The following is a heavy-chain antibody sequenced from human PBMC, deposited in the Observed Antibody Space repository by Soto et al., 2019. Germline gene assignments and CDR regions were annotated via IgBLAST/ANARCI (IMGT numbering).Heavy chain of an antibody. CDR2: IYYSGST. CDR1: GGSISSGGYY. V-gene: IGHV4-31*03. Sequence: QVQLQESGPGLVKPSQTLSLTCTVSGGSISSGGYYWSWIRQHPGKGLEWIGYIYYSGSTYYNPSLKSRVTISVDTSKNQFSLKLSSVTAADTAVYYCARALVEMATITSWFDPWGQGTLVTVSS. CDR3: ARALVEMATITSWFDP. J-gene: IGHJ5*02. D-gene: IGHD5-12*01.